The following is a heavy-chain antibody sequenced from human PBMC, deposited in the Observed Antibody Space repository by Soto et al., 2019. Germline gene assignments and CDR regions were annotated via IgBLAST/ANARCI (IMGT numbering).Heavy chain of an antibody. V-gene: IGHV3-53*01. Sequence: QPGGSLRLSCAASGFTVSSNYMSWVRQAPGKGLEWVSVIYSGGSTYYADSVKGRFTISRDNSKNTLYLQMNSLRAEDTAVYYCARDGTYYYYGMDVWGQGTTVTVSS. CDR2: IYSGGST. J-gene: IGHJ6*02. CDR3: ARDGTYYYYGMDV. CDR1: GFTVSSNY. D-gene: IGHD1-1*01.